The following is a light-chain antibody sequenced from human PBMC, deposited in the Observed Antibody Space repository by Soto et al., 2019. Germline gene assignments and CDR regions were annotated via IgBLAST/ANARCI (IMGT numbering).Light chain of an antibody. J-gene: IGKJ1*01. Sequence: DIQMTQSPSSLSAAIGDRVTITCRASQSIKNYLNWYQHKPGAAPKLLIFGASNLESGVPSRFSGSGFGTEFTLTISSLQPDDFATYYCQQYNSYRAFGQGTKVDIK. V-gene: IGKV1-5*01. CDR3: QQYNSYRA. CDR1: QSIKNY. CDR2: GAS.